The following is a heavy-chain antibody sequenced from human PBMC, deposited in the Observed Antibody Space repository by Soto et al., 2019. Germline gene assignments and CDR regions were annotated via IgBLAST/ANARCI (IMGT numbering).Heavy chain of an antibody. Sequence: LRLSCAASGFTFSSYAMHWVRQAPGKGLEWVAVISYDGSNKYYADSVKGRFTISRDNSKNTLYLQMNSLRAEDTAVYYCARDNRRRYYGSGSSYNWFDPWGQGTLVTVSS. D-gene: IGHD3-10*01. V-gene: IGHV3-30-3*01. J-gene: IGHJ5*02. CDR2: ISYDGSNK. CDR3: ARDNRRRYYGSGSSYNWFDP. CDR1: GFTFSSYA.